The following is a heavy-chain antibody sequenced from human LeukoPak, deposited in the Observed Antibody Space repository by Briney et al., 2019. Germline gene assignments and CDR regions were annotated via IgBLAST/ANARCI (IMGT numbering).Heavy chain of an antibody. Sequence: ASVKVSCKVSGYTLTELSMHWVRQAPGKGLEWMGGFDPEDGETIYAQKFQGRVTMTEDTSTDTAYMELSSLRSEDTAAYYCATRDKILWFGELLSWGQGTLVTVSS. CDR2: FDPEDGET. J-gene: IGHJ5*02. D-gene: IGHD3-10*01. CDR1: GYTLTELS. CDR3: ATRDKILWFGELLS. V-gene: IGHV1-24*01.